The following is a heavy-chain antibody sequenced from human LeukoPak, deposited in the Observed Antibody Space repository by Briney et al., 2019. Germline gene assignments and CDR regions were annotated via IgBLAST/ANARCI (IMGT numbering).Heavy chain of an antibody. D-gene: IGHD2-2*01. J-gene: IGHJ1*01. CDR1: GFTFSSYS. Sequence: KTGGSLRLSCAASGFTFSSYSKNWVRQAPGKGLEWVSSISSSSSYIYYADSVKGRFTISRDNAKNSPYLQMNSLRAEDTAVYYCARPHCSSTSCYGHYFQHWGQGTLVTVSS. CDR2: ISSSSSYI. V-gene: IGHV3-21*01. CDR3: ARPHCSSTSCYGHYFQH.